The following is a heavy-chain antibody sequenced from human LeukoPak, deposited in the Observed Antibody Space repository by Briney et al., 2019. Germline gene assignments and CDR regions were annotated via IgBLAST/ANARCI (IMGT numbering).Heavy chain of an antibody. Sequence: PGGSLRLSCAASGFTFRSYEMNWVRQAPGKGLEWVSYISSSGSTIYYADSVKGRFTISRDNSKNTLYLQMNSLRAEDTAVYYCAKGTGWLVLAPHYFDYWGQGTLVTVSS. D-gene: IGHD6-19*01. CDR2: ISSSGSTI. CDR1: GFTFRSYE. J-gene: IGHJ4*02. V-gene: IGHV3-48*03. CDR3: AKGTGWLVLAPHYFDY.